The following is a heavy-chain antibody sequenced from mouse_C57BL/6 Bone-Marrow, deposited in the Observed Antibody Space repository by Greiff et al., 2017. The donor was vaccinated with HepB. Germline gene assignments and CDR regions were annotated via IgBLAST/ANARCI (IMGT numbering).Heavy chain of an antibody. CDR2: INPYNGGT. CDR3: AREGYYGDY. CDR1: GYTFTDYY. J-gene: IGHJ2*01. V-gene: IGHV1-19*01. Sequence: VQLQQSGPVLVKPGASVKMSCKASGYTFTDYYMNWVKQSHGKSLEWIGVINPYNGGTSYNQKFKGKATLTVDKSSSTAYMELNSLTSEDSAVDYCAREGYYGDYWGQGTTLKVSS.